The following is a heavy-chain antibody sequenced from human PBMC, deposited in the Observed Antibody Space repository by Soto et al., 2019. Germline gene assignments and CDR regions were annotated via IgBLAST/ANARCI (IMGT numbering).Heavy chain of an antibody. J-gene: IGHJ4*02. CDR3: ARDPPPPDY. CDR1: GYTLASYA. Sequence: QVQLVQSGAEVKKPGASVKVSCKASGYTLASYAISWMGQAPGQGLEWMGWISAYNGNTNYAQKLQGRVTMTTDTPTSTAYMELRSLRSDATAVYYCARDPPPPDYWGQGTLVSVPS. V-gene: IGHV1-18*01. CDR2: ISAYNGNT.